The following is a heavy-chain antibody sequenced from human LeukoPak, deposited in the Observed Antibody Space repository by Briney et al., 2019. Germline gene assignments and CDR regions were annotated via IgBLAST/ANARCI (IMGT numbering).Heavy chain of an antibody. Sequence: GGSLRLSCAASGFTFSSYAMHWVRQAPGKGLEWVAVISYDGSNKYYADSVKGRFTISRDNSKNTLYLQMNSLRAEDTAVYYCAKDLKNPVGVVPAEYYFDYWGQGTLVTVSS. D-gene: IGHD2-2*01. V-gene: IGHV3-30-3*01. CDR3: AKDLKNPVGVVPAEYYFDY. CDR2: ISYDGSNK. CDR1: GFTFSSYA. J-gene: IGHJ4*02.